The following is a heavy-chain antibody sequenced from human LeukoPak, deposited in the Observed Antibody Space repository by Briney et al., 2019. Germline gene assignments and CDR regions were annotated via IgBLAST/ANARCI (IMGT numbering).Heavy chain of an antibody. CDR2: LYSNGYI. J-gene: IGHJ4*02. CDR3: ARGKPYSYESTSFYGPFDC. CDR1: GFSVSSNY. V-gene: IGHV3-53*01. Sequence: PGGSLRLSCAASGFSVSSNYLTWVRQAPGKELEWVSVLYSNGYISYADSVKGRFTISRDNSENTVYLQMDNLRPEDTAVYFCARGKPYSYESTSFYGPFDCWGQGTLVTVSS. D-gene: IGHD3-22*01.